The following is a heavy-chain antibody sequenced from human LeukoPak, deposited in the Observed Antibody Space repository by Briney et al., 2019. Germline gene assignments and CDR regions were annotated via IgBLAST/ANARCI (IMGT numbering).Heavy chain of an antibody. Sequence: SETLSLTCTVSGGAISGRRDYWGWFRQPPGKGLESIASIYYSGSTHYNPSLKSRVTISVDTSRNQFSLELRSATAADSAMYYCARNVSRGEPGGAFDIWGQGTMVTVSS. CDR3: ARNVSRGEPGGAFDI. CDR2: IYYSGST. V-gene: IGHV4-39*01. CDR1: GGAISGRRDY. D-gene: IGHD3-16*01. J-gene: IGHJ3*02.